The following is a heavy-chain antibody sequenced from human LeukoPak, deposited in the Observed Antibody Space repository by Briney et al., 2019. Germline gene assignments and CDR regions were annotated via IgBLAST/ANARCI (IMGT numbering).Heavy chain of an antibody. D-gene: IGHD3-10*01. CDR2: ISGRAGST. CDR3: ARKWFGEYVPTDWFDP. Sequence: PGGSLRLSCAASGFTFSSYAMNWVRQAPGKGLEWVSAISGRAGSTSYADSVKGRFTISRDNSKNTLYLQMNSLRAEDTAVYYCARKWFGEYVPTDWFDPWGQGTLVTVSS. J-gene: IGHJ5*02. CDR1: GFTFSSYA. V-gene: IGHV3-23*01.